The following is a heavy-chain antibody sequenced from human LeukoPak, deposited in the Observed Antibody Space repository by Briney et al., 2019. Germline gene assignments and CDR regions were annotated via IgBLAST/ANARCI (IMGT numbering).Heavy chain of an antibody. CDR2: ITHSGST. CDR1: GGSFSGYY. V-gene: IGHV4-34*01. Sequence: PSETLSLTCAVYGGSFSGYYWGWIRQPPGKGLEWIGEITHSGSTNYNPSLKSRVTISVDTSKTQFSLKLSSVTAADTAVYYCARAGLGVPAAMYYYYYMDVWGKGTTVTVSS. D-gene: IGHD2-2*01. CDR3: ARAGLGVPAAMYYYYYMDV. J-gene: IGHJ6*03.